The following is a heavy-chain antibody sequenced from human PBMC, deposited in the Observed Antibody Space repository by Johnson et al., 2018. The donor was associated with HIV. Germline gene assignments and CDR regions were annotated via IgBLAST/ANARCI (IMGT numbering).Heavy chain of an antibody. CDR3: ARRDRSYDMLTGYYQGDAFDI. CDR2: ISYDGSNK. J-gene: IGHJ3*02. V-gene: IGHV3-30-3*01. Sequence: QMQLVESGGGVVQPGRSLRLSCAASGFTFSSYAMHWVRQAPGKGLEWVAVISYDGSNKYYADSVKGRFTISRDNAKNSLYLQMNSQRAEDTAVYYCARRDRSYDMLTGYYQGDAFDIWGQGTMVTVSS. D-gene: IGHD3-9*01. CDR1: GFTFSSYA.